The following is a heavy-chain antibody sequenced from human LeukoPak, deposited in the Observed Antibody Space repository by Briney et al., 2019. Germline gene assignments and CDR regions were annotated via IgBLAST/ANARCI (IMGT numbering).Heavy chain of an antibody. CDR2: ISGSGGST. V-gene: IGHV3-23*01. Sequence: PGGPLRLSCAASGFTFSSYAMGWVRQAPGKGLEWVSAISGSGGSTYYADSVKGRFTISRDNSKNTLYLQMNSLRAEDTAVYYCAKDHGWLQPIYYFDYWGQGTLVTVSS. CDR3: AKDHGWLQPIYYFDY. J-gene: IGHJ4*02. D-gene: IGHD5-24*01. CDR1: GFTFSSYA.